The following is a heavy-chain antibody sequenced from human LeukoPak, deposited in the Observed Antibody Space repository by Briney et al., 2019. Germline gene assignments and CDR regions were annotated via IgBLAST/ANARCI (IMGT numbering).Heavy chain of an antibody. CDR1: GFTFSSYE. D-gene: IGHD3-3*01. V-gene: IGHV3-48*03. CDR3: ARYHDFWSGYGIFDY. CDR2: ISSSGSTI. Sequence: GGSLRLSCAASGFTFSSYEMNWVRQAPGKGLESVSYISSSGSTIYYADSVKGRFTISRDNSKNSLYLQMNSLRAEDTAVYYCARYHDFWSGYGIFDYWGQGTLVTVSS. J-gene: IGHJ4*02.